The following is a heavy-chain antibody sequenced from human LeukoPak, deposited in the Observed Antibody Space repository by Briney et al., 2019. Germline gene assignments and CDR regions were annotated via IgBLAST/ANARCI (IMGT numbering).Heavy chain of an antibody. J-gene: IGHJ4*02. CDR3: ARDLRRFAAYYFDY. Sequence: GGSLRLSCAASGFTFSGYAIHWVRQAPGKGLEWVAVISSDGRDKHHADSVKGRFTISRDNSKNTLYLQTNSLRAEDTAVYYCARDLRRFAAYYFDYWGQGTLVTVSS. CDR2: ISSDGRDK. D-gene: IGHD5/OR15-5a*01. CDR1: GFTFSGYA. V-gene: IGHV3-30*03.